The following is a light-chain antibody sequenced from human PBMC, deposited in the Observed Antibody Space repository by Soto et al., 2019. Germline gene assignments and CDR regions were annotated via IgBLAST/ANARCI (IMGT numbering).Light chain of an antibody. CDR2: GNN. Sequence: QAVVTQPPSVSGAPGQSVTISCTGSSSNLGAGYDVHWYQHIPGTAPKLLIYGNNNRPSGVPDRFSGSKSVTSASLAITGLQAEDEADYYCQSYESRPSGYVFGTGTKVTVL. J-gene: IGLJ1*01. CDR3: QSYESRPSGYV. V-gene: IGLV1-40*01. CDR1: SSNLGAGYD.